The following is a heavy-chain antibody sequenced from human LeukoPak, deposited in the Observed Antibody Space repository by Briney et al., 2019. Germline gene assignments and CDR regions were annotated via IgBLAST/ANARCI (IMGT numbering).Heavy chain of an antibody. CDR3: ASAGYCSSTSCYGFWFDP. D-gene: IGHD2-2*03. J-gene: IGHJ5*02. V-gene: IGHV1-2*02. Sequence: ASVKVSCKASGYTFTGYYMHWVRQAPGQRLEWMGWINPNSGGTNYAQKFQGRVTMTRDTSISIAYMELSRLRSDDTAVYYCASAGYCSSTSCYGFWFDPWGQGTLVTVSS. CDR1: GYTFTGYY. CDR2: INPNSGGT.